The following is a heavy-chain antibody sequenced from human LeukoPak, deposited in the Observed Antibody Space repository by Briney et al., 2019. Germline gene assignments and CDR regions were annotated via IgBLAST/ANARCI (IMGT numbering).Heavy chain of an antibody. V-gene: IGHV1-2*02. J-gene: IGHJ6*03. CDR3: ARDGDIVVVPAAEESTFYYYMDV. CDR1: GYTFTGYY. D-gene: IGHD2-2*01. Sequence: ASVKVSCKASGYTFTGYYMHWVRQAPGQGLEWMGWINPNSGGTNYAQKFQGRVTMTRDTSISTAYMELSRLRSDDTAVYYCARDGDIVVVPAAEESTFYYYMDVWSKGTTVTVSS. CDR2: INPNSGGT.